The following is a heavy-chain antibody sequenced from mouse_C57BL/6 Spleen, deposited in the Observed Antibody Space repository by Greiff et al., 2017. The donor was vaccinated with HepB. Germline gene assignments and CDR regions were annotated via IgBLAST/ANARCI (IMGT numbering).Heavy chain of an antibody. CDR2: IDPETGGT. D-gene: IGHD1-1*01. CDR1: GYTFTDYE. Sequence: VQLQQSGAELVRPGASVTLSCKASGYTFTDYEMHWVKQTPVHGLEWIGAIDPETGGTAYNQKFKGKAILTADKSSSTAYMELRSLTSEDSAVYYCTRGTTVVANFDYRGQGTTLTVSS. CDR3: TRGTTVVANFDY. V-gene: IGHV1-15*01. J-gene: IGHJ2*01.